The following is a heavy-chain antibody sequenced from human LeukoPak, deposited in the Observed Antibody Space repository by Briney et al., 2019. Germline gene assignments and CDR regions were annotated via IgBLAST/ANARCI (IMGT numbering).Heavy chain of an antibody. CDR3: ARLEEMATITMDY. J-gene: IGHJ4*02. V-gene: IGHV5-51*01. CDR1: GYSFTSYW. Sequence: GESLKISCKGSGYSFTSYWIGWVRQMPGKGLEWMGIFYPGDSDTRYSPSFQGQVTISADKSISTAYLQWSSLKASDTAIYYCARLEEMATITMDYWGRGTLVTVSS. CDR2: FYPGDSDT. D-gene: IGHD5-24*01.